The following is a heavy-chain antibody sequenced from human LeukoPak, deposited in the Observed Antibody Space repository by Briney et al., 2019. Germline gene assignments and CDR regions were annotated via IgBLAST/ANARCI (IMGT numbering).Heavy chain of an antibody. CDR1: GFTFSSYS. Sequence: PGGSLRLSCAASGFTFSSYSMNWVRQAPGKGLEWVSSISSSSSYIYYADSVKGRFTISRDNDKNSLYLQMNSLRAEDTAVYYCAREIHFTMVRGVIPFFDYWGQGTLVTVSS. J-gene: IGHJ4*02. D-gene: IGHD3-10*01. V-gene: IGHV3-21*01. CDR3: AREIHFTMVRGVIPFFDY. CDR2: ISSSSSYI.